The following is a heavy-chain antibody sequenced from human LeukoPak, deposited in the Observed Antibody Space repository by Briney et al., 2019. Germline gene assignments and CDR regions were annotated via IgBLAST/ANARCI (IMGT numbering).Heavy chain of an antibody. CDR2: IYYSGST. J-gene: IGHJ4*02. V-gene: IGHV4-39*01. Sequence: PSETLSLTCTVSGGSLSSSSYYWGWIRQPPGKGLEWIGSIYYSGSTYYNPSLKSRVTISVDTSKNKFSLKLSSVTAADTAVYYCARQVHDYDFWSGYSNFDYWGQGTLVTVSS. CDR1: GGSLSSSSYY. CDR3: ARQVHDYDFWSGYSNFDY. D-gene: IGHD3-3*01.